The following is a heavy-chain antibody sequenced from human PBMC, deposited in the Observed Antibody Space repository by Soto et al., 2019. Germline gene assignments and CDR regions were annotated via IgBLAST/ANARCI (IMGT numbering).Heavy chain of an antibody. D-gene: IGHD7-27*01. Sequence: GGSLRLSCAASGFTFDDYTMHWVRQAPGKGLEWVSLISWDGGSTYYADSVKGRFTISRDNSKNSLYLQMNSLRTEDTALYYCSKDYLGISHDAFDSWGQGTMVTVSS. J-gene: IGHJ3*02. CDR3: SKDYLGISHDAFDS. V-gene: IGHV3-43*01. CDR1: GFTFDDYT. CDR2: ISWDGGST.